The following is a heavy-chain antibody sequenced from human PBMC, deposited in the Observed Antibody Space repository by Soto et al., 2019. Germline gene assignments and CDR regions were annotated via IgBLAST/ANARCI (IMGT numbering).Heavy chain of an antibody. J-gene: IGHJ3*02. CDR2: IFPGDSDT. Sequence: VQLVQSGAEVKKPGESLKISCKASGYTFNKHWIAWVRQMPGKGLEWMGIIFPGDSDTRYSPSFQGQVTISADKSFSTAYLQWRSLKASDTAMYYCARLSVESGSQIGTDAFDIWGQGTMVTVSS. V-gene: IGHV5-51*01. D-gene: IGHD3-22*01. CDR3: ARLSVESGSQIGTDAFDI. CDR1: GYTFNKHW.